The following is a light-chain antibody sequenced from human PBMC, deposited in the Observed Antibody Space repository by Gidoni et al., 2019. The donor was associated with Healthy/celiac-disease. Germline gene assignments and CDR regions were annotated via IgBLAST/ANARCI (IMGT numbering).Light chain of an antibody. CDR3: QQYNSYPMCS. Sequence: DIQMTQSPSTLSASVGDRVTITCRPSQSISSWLAWYQQKPGKAPKLLIYKASSLESGVPSRFSGSGSGTEFTLTISSLQPDDFATYYCQQYNSYPMCSFGQGTKLEIK. CDR1: QSISSW. CDR2: KAS. J-gene: IGKJ2*04. V-gene: IGKV1-5*03.